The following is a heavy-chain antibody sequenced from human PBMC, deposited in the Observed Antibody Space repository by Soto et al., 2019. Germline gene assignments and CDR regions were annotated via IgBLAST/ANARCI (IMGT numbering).Heavy chain of an antibody. CDR2: VSHDGRNT. V-gene: IGHV3-30*18. D-gene: IGHD6-19*01. J-gene: IGHJ4*02. CDR3: AKGGRQWLVTSDFNY. CDR1: GFTFSDDA. Sequence: VQLVESGGGVVQPGRSLRLSCAASGFTFSDDAMHWVRQAPGKGLEWVAVVSHDGRNTHYADSVKGRLTISRDSSKNTVSLELTSLRAEDTAVYYCAKGGRQWLVTSDFNYWGQGALVTVSS.